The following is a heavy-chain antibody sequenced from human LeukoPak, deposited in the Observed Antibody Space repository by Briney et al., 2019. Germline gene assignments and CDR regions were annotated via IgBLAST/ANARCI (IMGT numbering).Heavy chain of an antibody. CDR3: ANHGRYYTPLFDH. Sequence: SGGSLRLSCAASGFTFSSYSMSWVRQAPGKGLEWVSAISGSGGSTYYADSVKGRFTISRDNSKNTLYLQMNSLRAEDTAVYYWANHGRYYTPLFDHWGQGTLVPVSS. V-gene: IGHV3-23*01. J-gene: IGHJ4*02. CDR1: GFTFSSYS. CDR2: ISGSGGST. D-gene: IGHD1-26*01.